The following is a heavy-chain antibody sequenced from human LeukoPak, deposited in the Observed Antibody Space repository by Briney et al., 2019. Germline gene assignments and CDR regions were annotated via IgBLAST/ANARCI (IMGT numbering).Heavy chain of an antibody. V-gene: IGHV4-4*07. Sequence: PSETLSLTCTVSGGSISSYYWSWIRQPAGKGLEWIGRIYTSGSTNYNPSLKSRVTISVDTSKNQFSLKLSSVTAADTAVYYCARDRNYYGSGSYYTGYYMDVWGKGTTVTVSS. J-gene: IGHJ6*03. CDR1: GGSISSYY. CDR2: IYTSGST. D-gene: IGHD3-10*01. CDR3: ARDRNYYGSGSYYTGYYMDV.